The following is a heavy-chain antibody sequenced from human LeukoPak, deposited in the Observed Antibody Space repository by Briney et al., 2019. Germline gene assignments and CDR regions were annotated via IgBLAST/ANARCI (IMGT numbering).Heavy chain of an antibody. CDR1: GYTFTDSY. CDR3: ASNRRYSGYDYIDF. D-gene: IGHD5-12*01. CDR2: INPKSGGT. Sequence: GASVKVSCKASGYTFTDSYMHWVRQAPGQGLKWMGWINPKSGGTNFAQNFQGRVTMTRDTSISIAYMELSRLSSDDTAIYYCASNRRYSGYDYIDFWGQGTLVTVSS. J-gene: IGHJ4*02. V-gene: IGHV1-2*02.